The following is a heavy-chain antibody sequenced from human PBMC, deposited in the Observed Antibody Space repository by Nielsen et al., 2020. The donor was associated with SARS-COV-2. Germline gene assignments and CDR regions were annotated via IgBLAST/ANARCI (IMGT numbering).Heavy chain of an antibody. CDR2: ISTSGSST. D-gene: IGHD3-16*01. CDR1: GFTFSDYY. CDR3: ARVRSGANWFVL. J-gene: IGHJ5*01. Sequence: GESLKISCAASGFTFSDYYMSWIRQAPGKGLEWVSYISTSGSSTNYADSVKGRFTISRDNAKNSLYLQMNSLRVEDTAVYYCARVRSGANWFVLWGQGTLVTVSS. V-gene: IGHV3-11*05.